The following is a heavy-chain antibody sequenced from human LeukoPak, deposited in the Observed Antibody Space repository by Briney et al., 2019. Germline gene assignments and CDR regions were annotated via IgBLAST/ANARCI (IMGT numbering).Heavy chain of an antibody. CDR2: TYYRSKWYN. CDR1: GDSVSNNSVA. J-gene: IGHJ5*02. D-gene: IGHD3-10*01. Sequence: SQTLSLTCAISGDSVSNNSVAWNWIRHSPSRGLEWLGRTYYRSKWYNDYAVSVKGRITINPETAKNQFSLQLNSVTPEDTAVYYCARDMDYYGSGNYYNSRWFDPWGQGTLVTVSS. CDR3: ARDMDYYGSGNYYNSRWFDP. V-gene: IGHV6-1*01.